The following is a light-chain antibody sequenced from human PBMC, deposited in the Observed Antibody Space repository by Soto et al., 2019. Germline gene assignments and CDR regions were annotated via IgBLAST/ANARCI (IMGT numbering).Light chain of an antibody. CDR1: SSNIGSNT. J-gene: IGLJ3*02. V-gene: IGLV1-44*01. CDR2: SNN. Sequence: QSVLTQPPSASGTPGQRVTISCSGSSSNIGSNTVNWYQQLPGTAPKLLIYSNNQRPSGVPDRFSGSKSGTSASLAISGLQSEDEDDYYCAAWDDSLNCWVFGGGTKLTVL. CDR3: AAWDDSLNCWV.